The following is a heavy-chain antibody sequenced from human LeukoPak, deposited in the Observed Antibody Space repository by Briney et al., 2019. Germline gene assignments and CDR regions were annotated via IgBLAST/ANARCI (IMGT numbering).Heavy chain of an antibody. D-gene: IGHD5-18*01. CDR3: VGYSYAVGFDY. CDR2: IYYSGST. Sequence: SETLSLTCTVSGGSISSGGYYWSWIRQHPGKGLEWIGYIYYSGSTNYNPSLKSRVTISVDTSKNQFSLKLSSVTAADTAVYYCVGYSYAVGFDYWGQGTLVTVSS. J-gene: IGHJ4*02. V-gene: IGHV4-61*08. CDR1: GGSISSGGYY.